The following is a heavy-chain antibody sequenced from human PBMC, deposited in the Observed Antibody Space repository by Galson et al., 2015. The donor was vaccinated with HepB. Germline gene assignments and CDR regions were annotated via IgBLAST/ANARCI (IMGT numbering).Heavy chain of an antibody. CDR1: GGSISSGGYY. Sequence: TLSLTCTVSGGSISSGGYYWSWIRQHPGKGLEWIGYIYYSGSTYYNPSLKSRVTISVDTSKNQFSLKLSSVTAADTAVYYCARATFDWLLLFDYWGQGTLVTVSS. V-gene: IGHV4-31*03. CDR2: IYYSGST. J-gene: IGHJ4*02. D-gene: IGHD3-9*01. CDR3: ARATFDWLLLFDY.